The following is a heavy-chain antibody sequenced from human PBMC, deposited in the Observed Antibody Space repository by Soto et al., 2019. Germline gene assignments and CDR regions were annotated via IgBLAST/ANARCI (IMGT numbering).Heavy chain of an antibody. J-gene: IGHJ4*02. CDR2: IHYSGST. CDR3: TKYRRTDAEGYSFDY. Sequence: SETLSLTCTVSGGAIIGSYCIWGRHTPGKVLEWVGYIHYSGSTNYNPSLKSRVTMSVDSAKNQFSLQLSSVTAADTAVYFCTKYRRTDAEGYSFDYWGQGALVTVSS. D-gene: IGHD2-15*01. V-gene: IGHV4-59*01. CDR1: GGAIIGSY.